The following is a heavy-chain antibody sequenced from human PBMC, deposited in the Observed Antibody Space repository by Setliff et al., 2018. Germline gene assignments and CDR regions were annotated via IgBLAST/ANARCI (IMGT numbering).Heavy chain of an antibody. V-gene: IGHV1-69*05. J-gene: IGHJ6*03. CDR2: TIPNFGTT. CDR1: GGTFSSYG. Sequence: RASVKVSCKASGGTFSSYGISWVRQAPGQGLEWLGGTIPNFGTTNYAQEFQSRVTIITDESTSTAYMELSSLRFEDTAVYYCAREGVDTRSSTDYRYYMDLWGKGTTVTVSS. CDR3: AREGVDTRSSTDYRYYMDL. D-gene: IGHD5-18*01.